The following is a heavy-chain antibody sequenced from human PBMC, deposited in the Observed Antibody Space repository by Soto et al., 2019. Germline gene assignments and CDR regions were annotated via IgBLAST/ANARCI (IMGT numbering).Heavy chain of an antibody. CDR1: GGSISNYY. CDR3: ARLRNDYSDYYFDY. D-gene: IGHD4-17*01. CDR2: IYYSGSA. J-gene: IGHJ4*02. V-gene: IGHV4-59*08. Sequence: QVQLQESGPGLVKPSETLSLTCTVSGGSISNYYWTWIRQPPGKGLEWIGYIYYSGSANYNPSLKSRVTISVDTSKNQFSLRLSSVTAADTAVYYCARLRNDYSDYYFDYWGQGTLVTVSS.